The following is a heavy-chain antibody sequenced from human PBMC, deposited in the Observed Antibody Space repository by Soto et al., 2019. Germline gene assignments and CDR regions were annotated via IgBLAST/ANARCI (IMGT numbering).Heavy chain of an antibody. CDR2: SIPMIGST. CDR1: GGTFSTYV. D-gene: IGHD6-19*01. V-gene: IGHV1-69*13. CDR3: ARGEGAVANRVGMDV. J-gene: IGHJ6*02. Sequence: SVKVSCKASGGTFSTYVISWVRQAPGQGLEWMGGSIPMIGSTNYAEKFQGRVKITADASTSTAYMEVPSLTFDDTAVYYCARGEGAVANRVGMDVWGQGTMVTVSS.